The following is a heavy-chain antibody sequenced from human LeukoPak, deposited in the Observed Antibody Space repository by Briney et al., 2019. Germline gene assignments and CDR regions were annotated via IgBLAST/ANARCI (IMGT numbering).Heavy chain of an antibody. CDR1: GGSISSYY. CDR3: ARAVTTSKAVDY. CDR2: IYYSGST. Sequence: SETLSLTCTVSGGSISSYYWSWIRQPPGKGLEWIGYIYYSGSTNYNPSLKSRVTISVDTSKNQFSLKLGSVTAADTAVYYCARAVTTSKAVDYWGQGTLVTVSS. D-gene: IGHD4-17*01. V-gene: IGHV4-59*01. J-gene: IGHJ4*02.